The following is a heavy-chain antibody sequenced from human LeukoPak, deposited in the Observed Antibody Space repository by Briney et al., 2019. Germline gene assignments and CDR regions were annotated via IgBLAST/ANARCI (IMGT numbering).Heavy chain of an antibody. D-gene: IGHD3-16*01. CDR1: GFTFSTYA. CDR3: AKVKALDAFASYFDY. V-gene: IGHV3-23*01. J-gene: IGHJ4*02. Sequence: GGSLRLSCAASGFTFSTYAMGWVRQAPGKGLEWVSAISSSGDNTYYADSVKGQFTISRDNSKNTLDLQMNSLRAEDTAVYHCAKVKALDAFASYFDYWGQGTLVTVSS. CDR2: ISSSGDNT.